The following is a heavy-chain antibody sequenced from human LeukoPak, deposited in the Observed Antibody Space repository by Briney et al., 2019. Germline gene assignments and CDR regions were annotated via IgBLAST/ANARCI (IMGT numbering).Heavy chain of an antibody. V-gene: IGHV3-21*01. CDR3: ARDCWDYGSGSYCGIDY. CDR2: ISSSSSYI. J-gene: IGHJ4*02. Sequence: PGGSLRLSCAASGFTFSSYSMNWVRQAPGKGLEWVSSISSSSSYIYYADSVKGRFTISRDNAKNSLYLQMYSLRAEDTAVYYCARDCWDYGSGSYCGIDYWGQGTLVTVSS. CDR1: GFTFSSYS. D-gene: IGHD3-10*01.